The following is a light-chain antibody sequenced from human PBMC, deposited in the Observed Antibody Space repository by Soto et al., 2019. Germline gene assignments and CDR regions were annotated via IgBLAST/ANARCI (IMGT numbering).Light chain of an antibody. Sequence: ETVLTQSPGTLSLSPGERATLSCRASQSVRDNYLAWYQQKPGQAPSLLIFDTSRRATGIPDRFTGSGSGTDFALTISRVEPQDIAVYFCQQYGSSPGTFGQGTKVDIK. CDR3: QQYGSSPGT. CDR1: QSVRDNY. V-gene: IGKV3-20*01. J-gene: IGKJ1*01. CDR2: DTS.